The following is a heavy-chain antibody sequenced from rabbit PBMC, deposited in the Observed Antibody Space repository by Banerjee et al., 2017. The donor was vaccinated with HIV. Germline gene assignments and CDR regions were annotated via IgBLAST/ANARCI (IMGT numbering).Heavy chain of an antibody. CDR2: IYTDTSNT. Sequence: QEQLVESGGGLVQPEGSLTLTCTASGFTLSSYWMCWVRQAPGKGLEWIGCIYTDTSNTKYASWAKGRFTISKTSSTTVSLQMTSLTAADTATYFCARGLTSYRGFNLWGQGTLVTVS. CDR3: ARGLTSYRGFNL. CDR1: GFTLSSYW. J-gene: IGHJ4*01. V-gene: IGHV1S45*01. D-gene: IGHD7-1*01.